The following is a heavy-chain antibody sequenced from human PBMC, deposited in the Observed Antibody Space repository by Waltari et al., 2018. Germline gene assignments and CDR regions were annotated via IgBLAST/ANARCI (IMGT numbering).Heavy chain of an antibody. CDR1: GGSFSGYY. CDR2: INHSGST. J-gene: IGHJ6*02. D-gene: IGHD2-2*01. V-gene: IGHV4-34*01. Sequence: QVQLQQWGAGLLKPSETLSLTCAVYGGSFSGYYWSWIRQPPGKGLEWIGEINHSGSTNYNPSLKSRVTISVDTSKNQFSLKLSSVTAADTAVYYCARGWAVVVPAAIGYGMDVWGQGTRSPSP. CDR3: ARGWAVVVPAAIGYGMDV.